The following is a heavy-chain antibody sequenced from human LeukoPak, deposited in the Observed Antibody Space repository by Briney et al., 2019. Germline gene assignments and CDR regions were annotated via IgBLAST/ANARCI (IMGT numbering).Heavy chain of an antibody. CDR1: GFTFSSYS. J-gene: IGHJ4*02. D-gene: IGHD6-19*01. CDR2: ISSSSSYI. Sequence: GGSLRLSCAASGFTFSSYSMNWVRQAPGKGLEWVSSISSSSSYIYYAVSVKGRFTISRDNAKNSLYLQMNSLRAEDTAVYYCARASSGWYGNFDYWGQGTLVTVSS. CDR3: ARASSGWYGNFDY. V-gene: IGHV3-21*01.